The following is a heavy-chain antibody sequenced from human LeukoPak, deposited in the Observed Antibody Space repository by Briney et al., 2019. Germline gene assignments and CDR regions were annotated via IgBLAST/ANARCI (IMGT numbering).Heavy chain of an antibody. Sequence: KPSETLSLTCTVSGGSISSYYWSWIRQPPGKGLEWIVYIYYSGSTNYNPSLKSRVTISVDTSKNQFSLKLSSVTAADTAVYYCASDPGYGDYYYYGMDVWGQGTTVTVSS. V-gene: IGHV4-59*01. CDR3: ASDPGYGDYYYYGMDV. CDR1: GGSISSYY. CDR2: IYYSGST. J-gene: IGHJ6*02. D-gene: IGHD4-17*01.